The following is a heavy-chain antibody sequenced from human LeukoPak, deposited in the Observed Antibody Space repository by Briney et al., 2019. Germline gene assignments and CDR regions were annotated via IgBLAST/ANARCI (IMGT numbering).Heavy chain of an antibody. V-gene: IGHV3-23*01. CDR3: ARDNDLLRYFDWPLDY. CDR2: ISSSGGST. D-gene: IGHD3-9*01. Sequence: PGGSLRLSCAASGFTFSGYAMSWVRQAPGKGLEWVSAISSSGGSTYYADSVKGRFTISRDNAKNSLYLQMNSLRAEDTAVYYCARDNDLLRYFDWPLDYWGQGALVTVSS. J-gene: IGHJ4*02. CDR1: GFTFSGYA.